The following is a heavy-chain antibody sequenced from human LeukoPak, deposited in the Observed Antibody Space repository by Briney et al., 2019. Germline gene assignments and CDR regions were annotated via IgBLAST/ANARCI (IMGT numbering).Heavy chain of an antibody. CDR2: IYYSGST. CDR3: ARHYPYGSGSYSPFYFDY. CDR1: GDSISSYY. Sequence: SETLSLTCTVSGDSISSYYWSWTRQPPGKGLEWIGYIYYSGSTNYNPPLKSRVTISVDTSKNQFSLKLSSVTAADTGVYYCARHYPYGSGSYSPFYFDYWGQGTLVTVSS. V-gene: IGHV4-59*08. J-gene: IGHJ4*02. D-gene: IGHD3-10*01.